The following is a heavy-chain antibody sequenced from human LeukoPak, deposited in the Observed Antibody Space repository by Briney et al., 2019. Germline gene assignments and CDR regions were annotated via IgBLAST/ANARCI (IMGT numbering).Heavy chain of an antibody. CDR2: IIPILGTA. J-gene: IGHJ6*03. V-gene: IGHV1-69*10. CDR1: GGTFSSYA. D-gene: IGHD2-15*01. CDR3: ASGVLGGGCSGGSCLYYYYYYMDV. Sequence: SVKVSCKASGGTFSSYAISWVRQAPGQGLEWMGGIIPILGTANYAQKFQGRVTITADKSTSTAYMELSSLRSEDTAEYYCASGVLGGGCSGGSCLYYYYYYMDVWGKGTTVTVSS.